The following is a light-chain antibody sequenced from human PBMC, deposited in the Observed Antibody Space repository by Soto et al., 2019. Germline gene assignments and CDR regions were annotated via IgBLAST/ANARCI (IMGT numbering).Light chain of an antibody. V-gene: IGKV1-5*01. Sequence: DIQIIQSRSTLSASVGDRVPITCRASQSISSWLAWYQQKPGQAPNLLIYDASSLESGVPSRFSGSGSGTEFTLTISSLQPDDFAAYYCQQYNSNPWTFGQGTKVEIK. CDR2: DAS. CDR3: QQYNSNPWT. J-gene: IGKJ1*01. CDR1: QSISSW.